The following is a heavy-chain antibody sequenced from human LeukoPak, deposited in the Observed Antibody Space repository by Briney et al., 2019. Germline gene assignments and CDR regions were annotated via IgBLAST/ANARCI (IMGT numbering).Heavy chain of an antibody. CDR1: GFTFSSYS. D-gene: IGHD3-22*01. V-gene: IGHV3-21*01. J-gene: IGHJ3*02. CDR3: ARPQRDDSSGYFAFDI. CDR2: ISSSSSYI. Sequence: PGGSLRLSCAASGFTFSSYSMNWVRQAPGKGLEWVSSISSSSSYIYYADSVKGRFTISRDNAKNSLYLQMNSLRAEDTAVYYCARPQRDDSSGYFAFDIWGQGTMVTVSS.